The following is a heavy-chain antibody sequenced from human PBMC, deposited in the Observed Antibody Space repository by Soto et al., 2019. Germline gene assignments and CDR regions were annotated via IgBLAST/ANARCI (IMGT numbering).Heavy chain of an antibody. D-gene: IGHD6-6*01. J-gene: IGHJ4*02. V-gene: IGHV2-5*02. CDR2: IYWDDDK. Sequence: QITLKESGPTLVKPTQTLTLTCTFSGFSLSTTGVGVGWIRQPPGKALEWLAFIYWDDDKRYSPSLKSRLTIXKXTXXKQVVLTMTNMDPGDTSTYYCAHLLDYSSSSAFDYWGQGTLVTVSS. CDR1: GFSLSTTGVG. CDR3: AHLLDYSSSSAFDY.